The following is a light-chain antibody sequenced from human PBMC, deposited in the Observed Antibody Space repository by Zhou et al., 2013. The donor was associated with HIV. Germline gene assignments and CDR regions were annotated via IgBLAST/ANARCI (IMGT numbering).Light chain of an antibody. CDR3: QQYDNWPPWT. CDR1: QSVGSN. Sequence: VVMTQSPATLSVSPGERATLSCRASQSVGSNIAWYQHKPGQAPRLLISGASTRATGVPGRFSGSGSGTDFTLTISSLQSEDFAVYYCQQYDNWPPWTFGQGTKVEMK. CDR2: GAS. V-gene: IGKV3-15*01. J-gene: IGKJ1*01.